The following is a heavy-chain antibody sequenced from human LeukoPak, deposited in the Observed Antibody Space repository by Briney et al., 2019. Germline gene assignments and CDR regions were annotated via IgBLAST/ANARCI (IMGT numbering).Heavy chain of an antibody. CDR1: GGTFSSYA. CDR2: IIPTFGTA. Sequence: VASVKVSCKASGGTFSSYAISWVRQAPGQGLEWMGGIIPTFGTANYAQKFQGRVTITTDTSTSTAYMELSSLRSEDTAVYYCARVSCSSTNCRPSNYYYMDVWGKGTTVTVSS. CDR3: ARVSCSSTNCRPSNYYYMDV. J-gene: IGHJ6*03. D-gene: IGHD2-2*01. V-gene: IGHV1-69*05.